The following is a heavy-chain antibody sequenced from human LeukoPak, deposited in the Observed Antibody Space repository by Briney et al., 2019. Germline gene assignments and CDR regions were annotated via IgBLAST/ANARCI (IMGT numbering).Heavy chain of an antibody. CDR1: GLTFSSYG. D-gene: IGHD1-26*01. J-gene: IGHJ4*02. Sequence: GSLRLSCAASGLTFSSYGISWVRQPPGKGLEWIGEINHSGSTNYNPSLKSRVTISVDTSKNQFSLKLSSVTAADTAVYYCARRWQGVGPDYWGQGTLVTVSS. CDR3: ARRWQGVGPDY. CDR2: INHSGST. V-gene: IGHV4-34*01.